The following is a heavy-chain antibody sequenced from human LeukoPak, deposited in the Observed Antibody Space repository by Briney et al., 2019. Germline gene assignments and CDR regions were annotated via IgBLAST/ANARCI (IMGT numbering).Heavy chain of an antibody. V-gene: IGHV3-48*03. D-gene: IGHD3-22*01. CDR2: ISSSGSTI. Sequence: QPGGSPRLSCAAPGFTFSSYEMNWVRQAPGKGLEWVSYISSSGSTIYYADSVKGRFTISRDNAKNSLYLQMNSLRAEDTAVYYCARDGGSSGPDAFDIWGQGTMVTVSS. J-gene: IGHJ3*02. CDR1: GFTFSSYE. CDR3: ARDGGSSGPDAFDI.